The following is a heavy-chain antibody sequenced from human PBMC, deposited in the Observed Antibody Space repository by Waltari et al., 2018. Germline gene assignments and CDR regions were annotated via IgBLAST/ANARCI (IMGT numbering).Heavy chain of an antibody. Sequence: EVQLVESGGRLVQPGRSLRLSCATSGFSFSEYGISWFRHVPGKGLGWVGFLRSEAYGGTPEYAASVRGIFTISRDDSKGLAYLQMNNLRTEDTAVYYCNGRDDYNGGHWGQGTLVTVSS. D-gene: IGHD4-4*01. J-gene: IGHJ4*02. CDR1: GFSFSEYG. CDR2: LRSEAYGGTP. CDR3: NGRDDYNGGH. V-gene: IGHV3-49*03.